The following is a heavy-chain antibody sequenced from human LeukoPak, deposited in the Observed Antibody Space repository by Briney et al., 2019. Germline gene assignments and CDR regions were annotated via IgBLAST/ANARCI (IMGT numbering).Heavy chain of an antibody. Sequence: GGSLRLSCAVSGITVSKNWMHWVRQVPGKGLVWVSRTHSDGSTTDYADSVKGRFTITRDSAKNTLYLEMNSLRVEDTAVYYCTRDANHYGGMDVWGQGTTVTVSS. CDR2: THSDGSTT. V-gene: IGHV3-74*01. CDR1: GITVSKNW. J-gene: IGHJ6*02. CDR3: TRDANHYGGMDV.